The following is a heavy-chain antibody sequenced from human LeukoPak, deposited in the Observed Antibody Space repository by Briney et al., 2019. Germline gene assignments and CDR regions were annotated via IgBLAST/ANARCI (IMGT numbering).Heavy chain of an antibody. V-gene: IGHV3-21*01. Sequence: GGSLRLSCAASGFTFISYSMNWVRQAPGKGLEWVSSISSSSSYIYYADSVKGRFTISRDNAKNSLYLQMNSLRAEDTAVYYCARGNYDSSGYYRNSMYYFDYWGQGTLVTVSS. J-gene: IGHJ4*02. CDR2: ISSSSSYI. D-gene: IGHD3-22*01. CDR3: ARGNYDSSGYYRNSMYYFDY. CDR1: GFTFISYS.